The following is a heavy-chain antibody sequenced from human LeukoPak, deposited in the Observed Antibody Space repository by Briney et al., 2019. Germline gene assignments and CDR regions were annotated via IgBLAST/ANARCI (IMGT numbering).Heavy chain of an antibody. CDR1: GGSSSGYY. D-gene: IGHD3-22*01. CDR2: INHSGST. J-gene: IGHJ4*02. Sequence: PSETLSLTCAVYGGSSSGYYWSWIRQPPGKGLEWIGEINHSGSTNYNPSLKSRVTISVDTSKNQFSLKLSSVTAADTAVYYCARSYYYDSSGYPEYYFDYWGQGTLVTVSS. V-gene: IGHV4-34*01. CDR3: ARSYYYDSSGYPEYYFDY.